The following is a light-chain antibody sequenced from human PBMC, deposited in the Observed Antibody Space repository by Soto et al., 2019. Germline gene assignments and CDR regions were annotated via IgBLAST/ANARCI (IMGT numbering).Light chain of an antibody. J-gene: IGKJ5*01. V-gene: IGKV1-39*01. CDR3: QQSYSTLIT. Sequence: GDRVTITCRASQDIAIYLAWYQQKPGEAPKLLIYAASTLYGGVPSRFSGSGSGTDFTLTISSLQPEDFATYYCQQSYSTLITFGQGTRLEI. CDR1: QDIAIY. CDR2: AAS.